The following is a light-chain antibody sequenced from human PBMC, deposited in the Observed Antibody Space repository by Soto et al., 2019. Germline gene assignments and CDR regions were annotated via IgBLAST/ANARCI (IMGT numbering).Light chain of an antibody. CDR2: DAS. Sequence: DIQVSQSPSTLAACVGDRVTITCRASQSISSWLAWYQQKPGKAPKLLIYDASSLESGVPSRFSGSGSGTEFTLTISSLQPDDFATYYCQQYNSYSPWTFGQGTKV. V-gene: IGKV1-5*01. CDR3: QQYNSYSPWT. J-gene: IGKJ1*01. CDR1: QSISSW.